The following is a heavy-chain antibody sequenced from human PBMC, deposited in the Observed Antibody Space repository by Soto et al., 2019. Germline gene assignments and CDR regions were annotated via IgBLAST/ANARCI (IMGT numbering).Heavy chain of an antibody. D-gene: IGHD6-19*01. Sequence: LRLSCAASGFTFSSYEMNWVRQAPGKGLEWVSYISSSGSTIYYADSVKGRFTISRDNAKNSLYLQMNSLRAEDTAVYYCARDGAVAGILHWGQGTLVTVSS. CDR2: ISSSGSTI. CDR3: ARDGAVAGILH. V-gene: IGHV3-48*03. J-gene: IGHJ4*02. CDR1: GFTFSSYE.